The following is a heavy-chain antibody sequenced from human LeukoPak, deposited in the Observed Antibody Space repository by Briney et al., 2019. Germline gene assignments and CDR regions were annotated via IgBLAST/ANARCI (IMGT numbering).Heavy chain of an antibody. D-gene: IGHD4-17*01. J-gene: IGHJ6*02. CDR2: ISYDGSNK. Sequence: GGSLRLSCAASGFTFSSYGMHWVRQAPGKGLEWVAVISYDGSNKYYADSVKGRFTISRDNYKNTLYLQMNSLRAEDTAVYYCAKGDGYYYYYYGMDVWGQGTTVTVSS. CDR1: GFTFSSYG. CDR3: AKGDGYYYYYYGMDV. V-gene: IGHV3-30*18.